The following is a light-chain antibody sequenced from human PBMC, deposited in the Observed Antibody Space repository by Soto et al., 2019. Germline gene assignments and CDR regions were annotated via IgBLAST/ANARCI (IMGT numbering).Light chain of an antibody. J-gene: IGKJ4*01. CDR1: QEINFY. V-gene: IGKV1-33*01. Sequence: DIHLSQSPSSLSASVGYTFTIICQASQEINFYLNWYQQKPGKAPKLLIHDTSKLETGVPSRFSGSRSGTDFTLTISSLQPEDLETYHCQQYDNLPFTFGGGTKVDIK. CDR2: DTS. CDR3: QQYDNLPFT.